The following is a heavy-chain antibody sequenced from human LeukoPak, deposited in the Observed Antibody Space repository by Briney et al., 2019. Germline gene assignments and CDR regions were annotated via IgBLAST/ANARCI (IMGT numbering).Heavy chain of an antibody. CDR3: ARDWGYYDSSGYWY. V-gene: IGHV1-18*01. CDR1: GYTFTSYG. Sequence: ASVKLSCKASGYTFTSYGISWVRHAPGQGLEWMGWISGYNGNTNYAQKLQGRVTMTTDTSTSTAYMELRSLRSDDTAVYYCARDWGYYDSSGYWYWGQGTLVTVSS. J-gene: IGHJ4*02. CDR2: ISGYNGNT. D-gene: IGHD3-22*01.